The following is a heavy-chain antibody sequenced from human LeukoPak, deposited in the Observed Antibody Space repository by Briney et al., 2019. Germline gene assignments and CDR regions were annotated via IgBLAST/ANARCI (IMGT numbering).Heavy chain of an antibody. CDR1: GFTFSSYG. CDR2: IWYDGSNK. J-gene: IGHJ2*01. D-gene: IGHD2-15*01. Sequence: PGGSLRLSCAASGFTFSSYGMHWVRQAPGKGLEWVAVIWYDGSNKYYADSVKGRFTISRDNSKNTLYLQMNSLRAEDTAVYYCARDFEPLGYCSGGSCYPSWYFDLWGRGTLVTVSS. V-gene: IGHV3-33*01. CDR3: ARDFEPLGYCSGGSCYPSWYFDL.